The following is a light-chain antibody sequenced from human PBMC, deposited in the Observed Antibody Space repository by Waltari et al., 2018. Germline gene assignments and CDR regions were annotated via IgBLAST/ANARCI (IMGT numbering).Light chain of an antibody. Sequence: QSPLPQPPPVSGPPGQPITIPCPGTTINIGGYNIFPWYQQHPGKAPKLMIFDVTKRPSGVSDRFSGSKSGNTASLTISGLHTDDESDYYCSSYTSTNTVIFGGGTKVTVL. V-gene: IGLV2-14*03. CDR1: TINIGGYNI. J-gene: IGLJ2*01. CDR3: SSYTSTNTVI. CDR2: DVT.